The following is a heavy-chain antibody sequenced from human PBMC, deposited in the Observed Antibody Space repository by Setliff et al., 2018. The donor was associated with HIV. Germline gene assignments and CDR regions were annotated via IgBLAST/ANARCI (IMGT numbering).Heavy chain of an antibody. Sequence: GGSLRLSCEASGFSFSSYWMSWVRQAPGKGLEWVANIKQDGSEKHYMDSVKGRFTISRDNANNSLFLQMDSLRADDTAVYYCARDGEEYVNGWYWGQGTLVTVSS. D-gene: IGHD6-19*01. V-gene: IGHV3-7*01. CDR3: ARDGEEYVNGWY. CDR1: GFSFSSYW. CDR2: IKQDGSEK. J-gene: IGHJ4*02.